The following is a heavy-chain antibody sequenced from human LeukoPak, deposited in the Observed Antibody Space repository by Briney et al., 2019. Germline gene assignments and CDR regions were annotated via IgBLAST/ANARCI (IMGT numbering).Heavy chain of an antibody. CDR3: ARDLLWFGEPNPDY. CDR1: GGTFSSYA. J-gene: IGHJ4*02. D-gene: IGHD3-10*01. Sequence: ASVKVSCKASGGTFSSYAISWVRQAPGQGLEWMGGIIPIFGTANYAQKFQGRVTITADESTSTAYMELRSLRSDDTAVYYCARDLLWFGEPNPDYWGQGTLVTVSS. V-gene: IGHV1-69*13. CDR2: IIPIFGTA.